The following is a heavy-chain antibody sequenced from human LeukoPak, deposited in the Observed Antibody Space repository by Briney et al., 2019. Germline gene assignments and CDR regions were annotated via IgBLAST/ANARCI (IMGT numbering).Heavy chain of an antibody. CDR2: FDPEDGET. CDR3: VTDARHRASYDFWSGYYNFDY. CDR1: GYTLTELS. V-gene: IGHV1-24*01. J-gene: IGHJ4*02. D-gene: IGHD3-3*01. Sequence: ASVKVSCKVSGYTLTELSMHWVRQAPGKGLEWMGGFDPEDGETIYAQKFQGRVTMTEDTSTDTAYMELSSLRSEDTAVYYCVTDARHRASYDFWSGYYNFDYWGQGTLVTVSS.